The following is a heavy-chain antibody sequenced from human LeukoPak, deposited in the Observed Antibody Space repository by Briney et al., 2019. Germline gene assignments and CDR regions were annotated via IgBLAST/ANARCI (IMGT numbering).Heavy chain of an antibody. D-gene: IGHD5-24*01. J-gene: IGHJ4*02. CDR1: GFTFSSYA. CDR2: ISGSGGST. V-gene: IGHV3-23*01. CDR3: AKVIGDGSYFDY. Sequence: QSGGSLRLSCAASGFTFSSYAMSWVRQAPGKGLEWVSAISGSGGSTYYADSVKGRFTISRDNSKNTLYLQMNSLRAEDTAVYYCAKVIGDGSYFDYWGQGTLVTVSS.